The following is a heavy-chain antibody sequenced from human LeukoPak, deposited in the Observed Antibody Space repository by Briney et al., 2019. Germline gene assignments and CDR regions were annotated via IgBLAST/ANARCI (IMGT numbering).Heavy chain of an antibody. Sequence: ASEKVSCKASGYTFTSYGISWVRQAPGQGLEWMGWISAYNGNTNYAQKLQGRVTMTTDTSTSTAYMELRSLRSDDTAVYYCARDLGITMVRGVSSLSGWGQGTLVTVSS. V-gene: IGHV1-18*01. CDR2: ISAYNGNT. CDR3: ARDLGITMVRGVSSLSG. D-gene: IGHD3-10*01. J-gene: IGHJ4*02. CDR1: GYTFTSYG.